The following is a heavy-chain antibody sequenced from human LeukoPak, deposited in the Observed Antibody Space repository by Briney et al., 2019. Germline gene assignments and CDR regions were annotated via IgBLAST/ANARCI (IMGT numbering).Heavy chain of an antibody. CDR3: ARVFNGSGSGNDY. CDR2: IYYSGST. D-gene: IGHD3-10*01. J-gene: IGHJ4*02. V-gene: IGHV4-59*01. Sequence: SETLSLTCTVSGGFISSYYWSWIRQPPGKGLEWIGYIYYSGSTNYNPSLKSRVTISVDTSKNQFSLKLSSVTAADTAVYYCARVFNGSGSGNDYWGQGTLVTVSS. CDR1: GGFISSYY.